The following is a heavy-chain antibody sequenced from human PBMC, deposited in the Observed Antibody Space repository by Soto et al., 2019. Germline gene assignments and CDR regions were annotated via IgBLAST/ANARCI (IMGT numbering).Heavy chain of an antibody. CDR2: INPYNGNT. CDR3: ARSPRISRAGDV. V-gene: IGHV1-18*01. CDR1: GYSFISHG. J-gene: IGHJ6*03. Sequence: QVQMEHSGAEVRRPGASVNVSCKASGYSFISHGISWVRQAPGQGLEWMGWINPYNGNTNYAQKFQDRVTLTTDKTTTTAYMELRRLRADDTALYYCARSPRISRAGDVWGKGAAVVVSS.